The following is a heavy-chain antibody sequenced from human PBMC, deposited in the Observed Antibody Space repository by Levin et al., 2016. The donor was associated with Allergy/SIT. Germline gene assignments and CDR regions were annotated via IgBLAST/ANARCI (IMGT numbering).Heavy chain of an antibody. D-gene: IGHD2-8*02. CDR2: VYYTGAT. Sequence: SETLSLTCTVSGDSISSGSYYWSWIRQPPGKGLEWIGDVYYTGATSYNPSLKSRVTISVDTSKNQFSLKLNSVTAADTAVYYCARKDTGGSYYLDYWGQGTLVPVSS. V-gene: IGHV4-30-4*08. CDR3: ARKDTGGSYYLDY. J-gene: IGHJ4*02. CDR1: GDSISSGSYY.